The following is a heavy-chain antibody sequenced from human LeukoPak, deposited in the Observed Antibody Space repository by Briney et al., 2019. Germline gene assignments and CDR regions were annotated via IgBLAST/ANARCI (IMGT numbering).Heavy chain of an antibody. Sequence: PGRTLRLSCAASGFTPRSYWTDSVCHAPGKGLEWVANIKEDGSEKYYVDSVKGRFAISRDNAKSSLYLQMNSLRAEDTAVYYCARLDLGYSSDYWGQGSLVTVSS. CDR2: IKEDGSEK. CDR3: ARLDLGYSSDY. V-gene: IGHV3-7*05. D-gene: IGHD5-12*01. CDR1: GFTPRSYW. J-gene: IGHJ4*02.